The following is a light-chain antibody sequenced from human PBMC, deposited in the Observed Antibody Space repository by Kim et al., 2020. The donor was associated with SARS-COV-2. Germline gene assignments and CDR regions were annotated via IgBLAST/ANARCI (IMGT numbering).Light chain of an antibody. CDR1: HIGSKS. CDR2: DDT. Sequence: SYELTQHPSESVAPGETARITCGGDHIGSKSVHWYQQKAGQAPKMVLYDDTDRPSGIPARFSGSNFGNVATLTITGVEGGDEADYYCQVWDSDTEHQVFGTGTKVTVL. CDR3: QVWDSDTEHQV. J-gene: IGLJ1*01. V-gene: IGLV3-21*02.